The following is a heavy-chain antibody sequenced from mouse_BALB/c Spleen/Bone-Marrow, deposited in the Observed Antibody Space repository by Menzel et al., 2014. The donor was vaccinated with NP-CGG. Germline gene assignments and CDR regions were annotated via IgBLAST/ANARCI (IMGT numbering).Heavy chain of an antibody. Sequence: EVKLVESGGGLVQPGGSLKLSCAASGFTFSYYTMSWVRQTPEKRLEWVAYTSNGGSTTYHPDTVKGRFTISRDNAKNTLYLQMSSLKSEDTAMYYCARDGYDVGGALDYWGQGTSVTVSS. V-gene: IGHV5-12-2*01. CDR3: ARDGYDVGGALDY. D-gene: IGHD2-2*01. J-gene: IGHJ4*01. CDR2: TSNGGSTT. CDR1: GFTFSYYT.